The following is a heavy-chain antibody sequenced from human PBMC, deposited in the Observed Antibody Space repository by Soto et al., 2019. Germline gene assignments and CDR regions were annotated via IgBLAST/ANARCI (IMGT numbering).Heavy chain of an antibody. J-gene: IGHJ4*01. CDR2: IKQDGSDK. Sequence: EVQLVESGGGLAQPGGSLRLSCAASGFTFSSYWMSWVRQAPGKGLEWVANIKQDGSDKYYVDSVKGRFTISRDNAKNSLYLQVNSLRADDTAVYYCARDGWSTYFDYWGHGTLVTVSS. CDR3: ARDGWSTYFDY. D-gene: IGHD6-19*01. CDR1: GFTFSSYW. V-gene: IGHV3-7*03.